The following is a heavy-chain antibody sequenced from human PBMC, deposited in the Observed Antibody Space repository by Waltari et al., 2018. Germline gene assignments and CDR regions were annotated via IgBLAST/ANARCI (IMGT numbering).Heavy chain of an antibody. V-gene: IGHV3-23*01. Sequence: EVQLLESGGGLVQPGGSLRLSCAASGFTFSSNAMRWVRQAPGNGLEWVSAMSGSGGSTYYADSVKGRFTIYRDNSKNTLYLQMNSLRAEDTAVYYCAKLPDMIVVVITLDYWGQGTLVTVSS. CDR2: MSGSGGST. CDR1: GFTFSSNA. CDR3: AKLPDMIVVVITLDY. D-gene: IGHD3-22*01. J-gene: IGHJ4*02.